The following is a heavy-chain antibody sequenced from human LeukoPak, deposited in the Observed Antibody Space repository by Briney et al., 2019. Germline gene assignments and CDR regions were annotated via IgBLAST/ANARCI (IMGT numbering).Heavy chain of an antibody. J-gene: IGHJ4*02. CDR3: ARPNHFESGGYLYCIDS. Sequence: SGPALVISTQTLTLTFTFSGFSLTTSGMCVSWIRQPPGKALEWLALIDWDDDKYYSTSLKTRLTISKDTSKNQVVLTMTNMDPVDTATYYCARPNHFESGGYLYCIDSWGQGTLVTVSS. D-gene: IGHD3-22*01. CDR1: GFSLTTSGMC. CDR2: IDWDDDK. V-gene: IGHV2-70*01.